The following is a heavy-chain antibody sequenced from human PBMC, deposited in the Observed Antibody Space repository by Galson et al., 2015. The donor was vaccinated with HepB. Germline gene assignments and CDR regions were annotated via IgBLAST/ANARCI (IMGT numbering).Heavy chain of an antibody. J-gene: IGHJ3*02. CDR1: SYIFSNYG. V-gene: IGHV1-18*01. CDR2: IDVYHGDT. Sequence: SVKVSCKASSYIFSNYGLSWVRQAPGQGLEWMGWIDVYHGDTKTAQKPQGRVTMTTDTSTSTAYMELRSLRSDDTAVYYCARDWGSAIWGQGTMVTVSS. D-gene: IGHD7-27*01. CDR3: ARDWGSAI.